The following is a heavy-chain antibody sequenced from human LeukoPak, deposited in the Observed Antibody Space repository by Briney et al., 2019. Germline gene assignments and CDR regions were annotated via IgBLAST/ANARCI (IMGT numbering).Heavy chain of an antibody. D-gene: IGHD2-2*01. J-gene: IGHJ4*02. CDR1: GFTVSSNY. Sequence: GGSLRLSCEGSGFTVSSNYMSWVRQAPGKGLEWVSVIYSGGSTYYAGSVKGRFTISEDNSKNTLYLQMNSLRAEDTAVYYCATSAAVRLFDYWGQGALVTVSS. CDR2: IYSGGST. V-gene: IGHV3-53*01. CDR3: ATSAAVRLFDY.